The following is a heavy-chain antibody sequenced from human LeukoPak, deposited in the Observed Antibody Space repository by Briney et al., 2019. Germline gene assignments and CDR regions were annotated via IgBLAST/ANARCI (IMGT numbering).Heavy chain of an antibody. J-gene: IGHJ4*02. CDR2: ISYDGSNK. V-gene: IGHV3-30*18. CDR3: AKDRLDSAVFDY. CDR1: GFTFSSYG. Sequence: GGSLRLSCAASGFTFSSYGMHWVRQAPGKGLEWVAVISYDGSNKYYADSVKGLFTISRDNSKNTLYLQMNSLRAEDTAVYYCAKDRLDSAVFDYWGQGTLVTVSS. D-gene: IGHD3/OR15-3a*01.